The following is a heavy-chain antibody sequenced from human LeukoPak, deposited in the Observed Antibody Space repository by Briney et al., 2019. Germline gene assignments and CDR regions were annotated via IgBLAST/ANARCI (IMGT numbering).Heavy chain of an antibody. D-gene: IGHD3-22*01. CDR3: AREMYYYDSRASDAFDI. J-gene: IGHJ3*02. Sequence: SGGSLRLSCTVSGFTLSSYEMTWFRQPPGKGLEWVSSIGYGGSDTHYADSVKGRFTISRDNSKNTLYLQMNSLRAEDTAVYYCAREMYYYDSRASDAFDIWGQGTMVTVSS. V-gene: IGHV3-66*01. CDR2: IGYGGSDT. CDR1: GFTLSSYE.